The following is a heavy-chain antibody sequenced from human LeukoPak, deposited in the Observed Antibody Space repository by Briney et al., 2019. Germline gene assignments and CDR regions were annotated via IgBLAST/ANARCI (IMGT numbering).Heavy chain of an antibody. CDR3: ARRHYSSPRSFDC. D-gene: IGHD4-11*01. J-gene: IGHJ4*02. CDR2: IYHSGST. V-gene: IGHV4-38-2*01. CDR1: GYSISSGYY. Sequence: SETLSLTCAVSGYSISSGYYWGWIRQPPGRGLEWIGTIYHSGSTYYNPSLKSRVTISVDTSKNQFSLKLSSVTAADTAVYYCARRHYSSPRSFDCWGQGTLVTVSS.